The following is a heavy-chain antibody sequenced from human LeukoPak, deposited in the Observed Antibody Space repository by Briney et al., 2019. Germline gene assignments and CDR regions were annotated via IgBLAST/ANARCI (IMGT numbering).Heavy chain of an antibody. CDR1: GGSMSSCY. CDR3: ARVIWGEGYYYYYMDV. CDR2: IYTSGST. J-gene: IGHJ6*03. D-gene: IGHD3-16*02. Sequence: SETLSLTCSVSGGSMSSCYWSWLRQPPGKGREWIGYIYTSGSTNYNPSLKSRVTISVDTSKNQFSLKLSSVTAADTAVYYCARVIWGEGYYYYYMDVWGKGTTVTVSS. V-gene: IGHV4-4*09.